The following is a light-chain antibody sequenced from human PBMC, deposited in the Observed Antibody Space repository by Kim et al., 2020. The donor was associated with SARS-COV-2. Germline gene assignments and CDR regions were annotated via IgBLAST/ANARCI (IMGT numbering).Light chain of an antibody. CDR2: GAS. CDR1: QSVNNN. J-gene: IGKJ2*01. CDR3: QQYDNWPPYT. Sequence: VSPWDAVTLSCTASQSVNNNLAWYQQKRGQSPTLLIYGASTRATGVPARFSGRGFGTEFTFTISSLQSEVFAVYYCQQYDNWPPYTFGQGTKLEI. V-gene: IGKV3-15*01.